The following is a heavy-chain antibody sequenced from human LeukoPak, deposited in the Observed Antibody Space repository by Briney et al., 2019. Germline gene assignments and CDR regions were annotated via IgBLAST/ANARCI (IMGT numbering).Heavy chain of an antibody. CDR1: GFTFSSYA. D-gene: IGHD3-10*01. CDR3: ARGGYGSGTWGVDY. V-gene: IGHV3-23*01. J-gene: IGHJ4*02. CDR2: ISGSGGST. Sequence: PGGSLRLSCAASGFTFSSYAMSWVRQAPGKGLEWVSAISGSGGSTYYADSVKGRFTISRDNSKNTLYLQMNSLRAEDTALYYCARGGYGSGTWGVDYWGQGTLVTVSS.